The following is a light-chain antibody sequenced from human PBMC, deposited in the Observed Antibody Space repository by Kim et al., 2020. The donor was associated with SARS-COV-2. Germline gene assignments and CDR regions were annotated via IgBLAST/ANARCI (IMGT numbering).Light chain of an antibody. V-gene: IGKV1-39*01. CDR1: QSISSY. CDR3: IQCHITSSR. CDR2: AAS. J-gene: IGKJ1*01. Sequence: DIQMTQSPSSLSASVGDRVTITCRASQSISSYLNWYQQKPGKAPKLLIYAASSLQSGVPSRFSGSGSGTDFTLTMSSLQPGDFASHCSIQCHITSSRFGHGSQV.